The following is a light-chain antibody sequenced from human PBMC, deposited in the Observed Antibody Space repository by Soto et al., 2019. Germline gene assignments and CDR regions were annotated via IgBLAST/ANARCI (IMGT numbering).Light chain of an antibody. CDR1: QSASSSY. CDR2: GAS. V-gene: IGKV3-20*01. CDR3: QQYGSSRT. Sequence: EIVLTRSPGTLSLYPGERATLSCRASQSASSSYLAWYQQKPGQAPRLLIYGASSRATGIPDRFSGSGSGTDFTLTISRLEPEDFAVYYCQQYGSSRTFGQGTKVEIK. J-gene: IGKJ1*01.